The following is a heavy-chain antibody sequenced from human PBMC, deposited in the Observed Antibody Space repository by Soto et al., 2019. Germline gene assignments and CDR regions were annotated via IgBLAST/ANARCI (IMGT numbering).Heavy chain of an antibody. CDR1: GGTFVRHV. CDR3: AAPACAATWCSPSHNLDH. CDR2: INPLSGIP. D-gene: IGHD2-2*01. J-gene: IGHJ4*02. Sequence: QVQLVQSGAEVKEPESSVKVSCKTSGGTFVRHVISWVRQAPGQGPEWMGKINPLSGIPNYAQKFQDRVTFTADIDSSTAYMELSSLRSDDTAVYYCAAPACAATWCSPSHNLDHWGQGTLVTVSS. V-gene: IGHV1-69*09.